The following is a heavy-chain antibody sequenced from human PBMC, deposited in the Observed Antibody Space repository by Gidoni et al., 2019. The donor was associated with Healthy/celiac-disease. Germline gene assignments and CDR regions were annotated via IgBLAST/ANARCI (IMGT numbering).Heavy chain of an antibody. D-gene: IGHD3-10*01. CDR2: INHSGST. CDR3: ARGRYYYGSGSYYNRNNWFDP. J-gene: IGHJ5*02. Sequence: QVQLQQWGAGLLKPSETLSLTCAVYGGSFSGSYWSWIRQPPGKGLEWIGEINHSGSTNYNPSLKSRVTISVDTSKNQFSLKLSSVTAADTAVYYCARGRYYYGSGSYYNRNNWFDPWGQGTLVTVSS. CDR1: GGSFSGSY. V-gene: IGHV4-34*01.